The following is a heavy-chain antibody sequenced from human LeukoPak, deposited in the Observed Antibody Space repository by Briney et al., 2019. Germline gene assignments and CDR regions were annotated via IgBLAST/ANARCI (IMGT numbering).Heavy chain of an antibody. Sequence: SETLSLTCTVSGGSFNTYYWSWIRQSPGKGLEWIGFISSSGNTYYNPSLKSRVTISLDTSKNQFSLSLSSMTASDTAVYYCARLTPTRLGDYFDNWGQGTLVTVSS. J-gene: IGHJ4*02. CDR1: GGSFNTYY. V-gene: IGHV4-59*08. D-gene: IGHD3-10*01. CDR3: ARLTPTRLGDYFDN. CDR2: ISSSGNT.